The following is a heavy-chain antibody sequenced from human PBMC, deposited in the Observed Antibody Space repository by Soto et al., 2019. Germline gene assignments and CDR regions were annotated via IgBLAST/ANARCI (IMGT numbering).Heavy chain of an antibody. CDR1: GDSTSNYY. CDR2: TSYSGSI. J-gene: IGHJ4*02. Sequence: QVQLQESGPGLVKPSETLSLTCTVSGDSTSNYYWSWIRQPPGKGLEWIAYTSYSGSINYNPSLKSRVTLSVDTSRNQFSLKLTSVTAADTAVYYCARAREAVFFDYWGLGTLVTVSS. CDR3: ARAREAVFFDY. D-gene: IGHD3-16*01. V-gene: IGHV4-59*08.